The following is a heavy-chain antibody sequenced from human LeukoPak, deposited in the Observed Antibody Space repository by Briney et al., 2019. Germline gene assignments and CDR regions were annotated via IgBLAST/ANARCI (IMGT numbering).Heavy chain of an antibody. D-gene: IGHD6-6*01. CDR3: ATGSFYSSSSDHYYYYMDV. CDR2: ISSSGSTI. CDR1: GFTFSDYY. J-gene: IGHJ6*03. Sequence: GGSLRLSCAASGFTFSDYYMSWIRQAPGKGLEWVSYISSSGSTIYYADSVKGRFTISRDNAKNSLYLQMNSLRAEDTAVYYCATGSFYSSSSDHYYYYMDVWGKGTTVTVSS. V-gene: IGHV3-11*01.